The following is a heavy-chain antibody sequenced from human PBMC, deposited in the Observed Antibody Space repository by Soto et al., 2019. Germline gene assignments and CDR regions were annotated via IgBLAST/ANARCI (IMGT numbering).Heavy chain of an antibody. CDR3: AKGFTNGTTSWFDP. CDR1: GFTFDDYD. J-gene: IGHJ5*02. V-gene: IGHV3-9*01. Sequence: EVQLVESGGGLVQPGRSLRISCEASGFTFDDYDMHWVRQAPGKGLEWVSGISWNSGSIGYADSVKGRFTISRDNAKNSLYLQMNSLIAEDTALYYCAKGFTNGTTSWFDPWGQGTLVTVSS. D-gene: IGHD1-1*01. CDR2: ISWNSGSI.